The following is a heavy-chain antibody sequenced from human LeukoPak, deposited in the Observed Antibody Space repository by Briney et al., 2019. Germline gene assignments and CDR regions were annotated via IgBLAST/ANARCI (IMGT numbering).Heavy chain of an antibody. CDR2: VYTSGGT. Sequence: SSETLSLTCSVSGGSISGYYWTWIRQPAGKGLEWIGRVYTSGGTHYNPSLKTRLTMSVDTSKNQFSLKLSSVTAADTAVYYCARLITGTTTAFDIWGQGTVVTVSS. CDR3: ARLITGTTTAFDI. CDR1: GGSISGYY. V-gene: IGHV4-4*07. J-gene: IGHJ3*02. D-gene: IGHD1-7*01.